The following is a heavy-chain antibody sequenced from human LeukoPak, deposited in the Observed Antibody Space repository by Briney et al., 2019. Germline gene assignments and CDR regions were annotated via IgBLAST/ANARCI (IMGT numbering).Heavy chain of an antibody. D-gene: IGHD6-19*01. CDR1: GFXFTISA. V-gene: IGHV1-58*02. CDR2: TGVGSGNT. Sequence: SVKVSCKASGFXFTISAMHWVRQARGQRLEWIGWTGVGSGNTNYAQKFQERVTITRDMSTSTAYMELSSLRSEDTAVYYRATGSGWYSPDYWGQGTLVTVSS. J-gene: IGHJ4*02. CDR3: ATGSGWYSPDY.